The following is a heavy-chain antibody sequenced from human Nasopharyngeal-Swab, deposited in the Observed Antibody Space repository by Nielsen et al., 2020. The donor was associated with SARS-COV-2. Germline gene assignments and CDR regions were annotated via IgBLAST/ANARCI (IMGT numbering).Heavy chain of an antibody. D-gene: IGHD6-19*01. Sequence: ESLKISCAASGFTFSSYSMSCVRQAPGKGLEWVSAISGSGGSTYYADSVKGRFTISRHNSKNTLYLQMNSLRAEDPAVDYCAKGGGEQWLVGHYDPFDIWGQGTMVTVSS. CDR2: ISGSGGST. V-gene: IGHV3-23*01. CDR3: AKGGGEQWLVGHYDPFDI. J-gene: IGHJ3*02. CDR1: GFTFSSYS.